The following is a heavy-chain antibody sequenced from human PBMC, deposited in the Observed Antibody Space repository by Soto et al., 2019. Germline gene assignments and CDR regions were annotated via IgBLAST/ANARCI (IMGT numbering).Heavy chain of an antibody. CDR2: INQDGSDT. V-gene: IGHV3-7*01. Sequence: EVQVVESGGGLVQPGGSLRLSCAASGFTFGIHWMTWFRQVPGKGLEWVANINQDGSDTYYVDSGKGRFIISRYNAKDSLFLQMNSLRVEDTAVYYCATSMRHTLDPWGQGTLVTVS. CDR3: ATSMRHTLDP. CDR1: GFTFGIHW. D-gene: IGHD2-21*01. J-gene: IGHJ5*02.